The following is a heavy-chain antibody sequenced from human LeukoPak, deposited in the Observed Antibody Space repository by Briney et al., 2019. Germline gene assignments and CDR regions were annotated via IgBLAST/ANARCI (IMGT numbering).Heavy chain of an antibody. V-gene: IGHV4-34*01. CDR1: GGSFSGYY. D-gene: IGHD6-13*01. CDR3: ASRTAAGLYYFDY. J-gene: IGHJ4*02. Sequence: PSETLSLTCAVHGGSFSGYYWSWIRQPQGKGLEWLGEINHGGSTNYNPSLKSRVTISVDTSKNQFPLKLSSVTAADTAVYYCASRTAAGLYYFDYWGQGTLVTVSS. CDR2: INHGGST.